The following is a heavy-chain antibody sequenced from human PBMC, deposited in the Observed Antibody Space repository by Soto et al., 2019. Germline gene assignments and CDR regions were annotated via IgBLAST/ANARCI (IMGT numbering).Heavy chain of an antibody. CDR3: ARVSTYCSYSMDV. V-gene: IGHV3-53*04. CDR2: IYSGGST. Sequence: EVQLVESGGGLVQPGGSLRLSCAASGFTVSSNYMSWVRQAPGKGLEWVSVIYSGGSTYYADSVKGRFTISRHNSKNTQYLQMTSLRAEDTAVYYCARVSTYCSYSMDVWGKGTTVTVSS. J-gene: IGHJ6*03. CDR1: GFTVSSNY.